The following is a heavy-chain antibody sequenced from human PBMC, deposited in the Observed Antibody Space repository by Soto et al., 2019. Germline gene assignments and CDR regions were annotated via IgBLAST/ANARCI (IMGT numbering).Heavy chain of an antibody. CDR2: IYHSGST. J-gene: IGHJ5*02. D-gene: IGHD3-22*01. Sequence: SEALSLTCIVSGGSVSSRNWWSCVRQPPGKGLEWIGAIYHSGSTTYNPSLKSQATISVNKSENKSPLRLKSVTAADRAVYYSASFGSKYDKRGYYLPWGPGTLVTVSS. V-gene: IGHV4-4*02. CDR1: GGSVSSRNW. CDR3: ASFGSKYDKRGYYLP.